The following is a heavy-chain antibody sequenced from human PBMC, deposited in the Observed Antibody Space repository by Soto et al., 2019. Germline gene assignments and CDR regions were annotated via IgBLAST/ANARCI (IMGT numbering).Heavy chain of an antibody. CDR1: GFTFSSYS. CDR2: ISSSSSYI. D-gene: IGHD3-22*01. CDR3: AAPQSSYYDSSGPVFDL. J-gene: IGHJ2*01. V-gene: IGHV3-21*01. Sequence: GGSLRLSCAASGFTFSSYSMNWVRQAPGKGLEWVSSISSSSSYIYYADSVKGRFTISRDNAKNSLYLQMNSLRAEDTAVYYCAAPQSSYYDSSGPVFDLWGRGTLVTVSS.